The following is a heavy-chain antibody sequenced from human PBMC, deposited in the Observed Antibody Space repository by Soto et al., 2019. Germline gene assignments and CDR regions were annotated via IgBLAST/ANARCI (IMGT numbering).Heavy chain of an antibody. CDR3: ARDLKPRNYYYGMDV. D-gene: IGHD3-9*01. J-gene: IGHJ6*02. V-gene: IGHV4-61*01. Sequence: QVQLQESGPGLVKPSETLSLTCTVSGGSVSSGSYYWSWIRQPPGKGLEWIGYIYYSGSTNYNPSLKSRVTISVDTSKNQFSLKLSSVTAADTAVYYCARDLKPRNYYYGMDVWGQGTTVTVSS. CDR2: IYYSGST. CDR1: GGSVSSGSYY.